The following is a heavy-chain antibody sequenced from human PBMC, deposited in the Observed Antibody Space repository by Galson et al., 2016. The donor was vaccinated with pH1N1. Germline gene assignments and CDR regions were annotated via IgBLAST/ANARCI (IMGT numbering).Heavy chain of an antibody. Sequence: SLRLSCAASGFNFSNYWMQWVRQAPGKGLQWVANINQDGDKKYYVGSVEGRFTISRDNAKNSLDLQMNKLRDEDTAMYFCARRYFDYWGQGALVTVSS. D-gene: IGHD3-9*01. CDR3: ARRYFDY. J-gene: IGHJ4*02. V-gene: IGHV3-7*01. CDR1: GFNFSNYW. CDR2: INQDGDKK.